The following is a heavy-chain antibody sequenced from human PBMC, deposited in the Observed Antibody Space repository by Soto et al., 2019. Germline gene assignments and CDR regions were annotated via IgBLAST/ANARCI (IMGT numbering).Heavy chain of an antibody. Sequence: SETLSLTCSVSGDSISNSRFYWGWIRQSPEKGLEWIASISYSGNTYYNPTLKSRVSISVDTSKSHFSLRLSSVTAADAAVYYCVRFWPPPDYNILTIYTDAFDYWGQGTLVTGSS. CDR3: VRFWPPPDYNILTIYTDAFDY. J-gene: IGHJ4*02. CDR2: ISYSGNT. CDR1: GDSISNSRFY. V-gene: IGHV4-39*01. D-gene: IGHD3-9*01.